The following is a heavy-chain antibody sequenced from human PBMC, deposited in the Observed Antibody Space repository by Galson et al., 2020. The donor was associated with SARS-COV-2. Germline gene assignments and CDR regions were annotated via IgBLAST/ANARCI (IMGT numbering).Heavy chain of an antibody. D-gene: IGHD2-21*01. V-gene: IGHV5-51*01. Sequence: GESLKISCQGYGYTFTNYWIGWVRQMPGKGLEWMGIIYPGDSETRYSPSFQGQVTISADTSITTAYLQWTSLKASDTAIYYCARHGMGDTLGIAYWGRGTQVTVSS. CDR1: GYTFTNYW. CDR2: IYPGDSET. J-gene: IGHJ4*02. CDR3: ARHGMGDTLGIAY.